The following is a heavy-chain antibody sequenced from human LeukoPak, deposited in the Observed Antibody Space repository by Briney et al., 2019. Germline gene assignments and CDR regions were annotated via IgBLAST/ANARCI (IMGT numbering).Heavy chain of an antibody. D-gene: IGHD5-12*01. V-gene: IGHV4-31*03. CDR1: GGSISSGGYY. CDR2: IYYSGST. J-gene: IGHJ6*02. Sequence: SQTLSLTCTVSGGSISSGGYYWSWIRQHPGKGLEWIGNIYYSGSTYYNPSLKSRVTISVDTPKNQFSLKLSSVTAADTAVYYCARGAGYSGYDYYYGMDVWGQGTTVTVSS. CDR3: ARGAGYSGYDYYYGMDV.